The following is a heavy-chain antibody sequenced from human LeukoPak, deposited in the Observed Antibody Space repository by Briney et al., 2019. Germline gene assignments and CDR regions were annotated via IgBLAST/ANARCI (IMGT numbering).Heavy chain of an antibody. CDR1: GGTFSSYA. V-gene: IGHV1-69*13. CDR3: ARDRLYYDFWSGRENNWFDP. CDR2: IIPTFGTA. J-gene: IGHJ5*02. D-gene: IGHD3-3*01. Sequence: GASVKVSCKASGGTFSSYAISWVRQAPGQGLEWMGGIIPTFGTANYAQKFQGRVTITADESTSTAYMELSSLRSEDTAVYYCARDRLYYDFWSGRENNWFDPWGQGTLVTVSS.